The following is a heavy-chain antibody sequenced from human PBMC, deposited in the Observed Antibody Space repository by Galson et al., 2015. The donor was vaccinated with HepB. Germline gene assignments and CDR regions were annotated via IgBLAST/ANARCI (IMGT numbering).Heavy chain of an antibody. V-gene: IGHV5-10-1*01. CDR3: ARQPYYYDALTGYYRGTYYFDY. CDR2: IDPTDSYT. CDR1: GYNFTNYW. J-gene: IGHJ4*02. Sequence: QSGAEVKKPGESLRISCKTSGYNFTNYWVSWVRQMPGKGPEWMGKIDPTDSYTNYSPSLQGHVTISTDKSVSTAYLQWNSLKASDTAIYYCARQPYYYDALTGYYRGTYYFDYWGPGALVTGSS. D-gene: IGHD3-9*01.